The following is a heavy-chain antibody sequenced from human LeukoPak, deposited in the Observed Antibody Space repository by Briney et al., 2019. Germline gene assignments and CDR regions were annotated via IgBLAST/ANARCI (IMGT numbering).Heavy chain of an antibody. CDR1: GYSISSGYY. CDR2: IYHSGST. D-gene: IGHD1-26*01. V-gene: IGHV4-38-2*02. Sequence: SETLSLTCTVSGYSISSGYYWGWIRQPLGKGLEWIGSIYHSGSTYYNPSLKSRVTISVDTSKNQFSLKLSSVTAADTAVYYCARVLSGSYFGYYYYYMDVWGKGTTVTVSS. CDR3: ARVLSGSYFGYYYYYMDV. J-gene: IGHJ6*03.